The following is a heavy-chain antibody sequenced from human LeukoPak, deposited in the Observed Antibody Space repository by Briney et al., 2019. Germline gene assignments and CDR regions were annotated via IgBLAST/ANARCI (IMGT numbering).Heavy chain of an antibody. CDR2: IYHSGST. D-gene: IGHD6-6*01. V-gene: IGHV4-4*02. CDR1: GGSISSSNW. J-gene: IGHJ5*02. Sequence: PSETLSLTCAVSGGSISSSNWWSWVRQPPGKGLEWIGEIYHSGSTNYNPSLKSRVTISVDNSKNQFSLKLSSVTAADTAVYYCARENSSSSGAGWFDPWGQGTLVTISS. CDR3: ARENSSSSGAGWFDP.